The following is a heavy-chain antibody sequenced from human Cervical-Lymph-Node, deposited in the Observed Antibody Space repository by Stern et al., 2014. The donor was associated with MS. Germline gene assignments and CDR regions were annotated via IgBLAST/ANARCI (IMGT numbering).Heavy chain of an antibody. CDR1: GASFTDYY. Sequence: QVQLQESRPGLVKPSETLSLTCNVSGASFTDYYWSWIRQPPGKGLEWIGYIYSSGSTNYSPSLKSRVTISSDKSKSQFSLNLQSVTAADTAVYYCARGGRMASMFYWGQGTLVTVSS. CDR3: ARGGRMASMFY. D-gene: IGHD5-24*01. V-gene: IGHV4-59*01. J-gene: IGHJ4*02. CDR2: IYSSGST.